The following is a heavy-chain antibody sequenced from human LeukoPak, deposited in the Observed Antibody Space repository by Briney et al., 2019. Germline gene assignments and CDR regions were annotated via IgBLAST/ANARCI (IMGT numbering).Heavy chain of an antibody. D-gene: IGHD3-16*01. Sequence: SETLSLTCTVSGASISSGTDYWSWIRQPPGKGLEWIGRIYTSGSTNYNPSLKSRVTMSVDTSKSQCTLKLSSVTAADTAVYYCARVGDYALKDWGQGTLVTVSS. V-gene: IGHV4-61*02. CDR3: ARVGDYALKD. CDR2: IYTSGST. J-gene: IGHJ4*02. CDR1: GASISSGTDY.